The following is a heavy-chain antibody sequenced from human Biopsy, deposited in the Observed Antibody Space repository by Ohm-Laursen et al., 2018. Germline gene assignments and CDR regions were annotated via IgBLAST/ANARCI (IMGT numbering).Heavy chain of an antibody. J-gene: IGHJ6*02. CDR3: ARVPAYPSIDGYYGLDL. V-gene: IGHV1-2*02. CDR2: INPNSGNA. Sequence: ASVKVSCTASGYTFAGYYPHWVRQAPGHGLEWMGWINPNSGNANYAQSFQGRLTVTRDTSISTAYMELTSLTFDDTAIYYCARVPAYPSIDGYYGLDLWGQGTTVIVSS. CDR1: GYTFAGYY. D-gene: IGHD3-9*01.